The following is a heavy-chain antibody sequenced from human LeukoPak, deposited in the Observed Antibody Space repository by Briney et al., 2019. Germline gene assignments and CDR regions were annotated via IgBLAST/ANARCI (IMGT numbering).Heavy chain of an antibody. CDR1: GFTVSSNY. Sequence: GGSLRLSCVVSGFTVSSNYMNWVRQAPGKGLEWISYITTSIDIISYADSVKGRFTISRDNAKNSLYLQMDSLRDEDTAVYYCVRDHNYYFGYWGQGILVTVSA. V-gene: IGHV3-48*02. CDR2: ITTSIDII. CDR3: VRDHNYYFGY. J-gene: IGHJ4*02.